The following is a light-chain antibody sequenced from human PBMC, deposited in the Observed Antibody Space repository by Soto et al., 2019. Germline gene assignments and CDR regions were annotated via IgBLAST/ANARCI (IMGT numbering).Light chain of an antibody. CDR3: QQYHIWPSWT. CDR2: DAS. J-gene: IGKJ1*01. V-gene: IGKV3-15*01. CDR1: QSISSN. Sequence: ETVMTQSPGTLSVYPGERAPLSCRASQSISSNLAWFQQKPGQAPRLLIYDASTMATGFPARFSGSGSGTEFTLTISSLQSEDFAVYFCQQYHIWPSWTFGQGTKVDI.